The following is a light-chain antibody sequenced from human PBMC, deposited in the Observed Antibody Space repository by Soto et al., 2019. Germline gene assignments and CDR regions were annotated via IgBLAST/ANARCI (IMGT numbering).Light chain of an antibody. J-gene: IGLJ3*02. V-gene: IGLV2-8*01. Sequence: QSVLTQPPAASASLGQSVTISCTETSSDVGAYNYVSWYQQHPGKAPKLLIYEFSKRPSGVPYRFSGSKSGNTASLAVSGLQTEDEADHYCSSYAGGDVMFGGGTKLTVL. CDR1: SSDVGAYNY. CDR3: SSYAGGDVM. CDR2: EFS.